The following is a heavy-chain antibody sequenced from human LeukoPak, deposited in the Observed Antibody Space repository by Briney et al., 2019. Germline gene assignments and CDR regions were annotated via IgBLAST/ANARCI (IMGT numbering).Heavy chain of an antibody. J-gene: IGHJ4*02. Sequence: GGSLRLSCAASGFTFSSYAMHWVRQAPGKGLEWVAVISYDGSNKYYADSVKGRFTISRDNSKNTLSLQMNSLRAEDTAVYYCARNSGYDLPFDYWGQGTLVTVSS. D-gene: IGHD5-12*01. V-gene: IGHV3-30*14. CDR3: ARNSGYDLPFDY. CDR1: GFTFSSYA. CDR2: ISYDGSNK.